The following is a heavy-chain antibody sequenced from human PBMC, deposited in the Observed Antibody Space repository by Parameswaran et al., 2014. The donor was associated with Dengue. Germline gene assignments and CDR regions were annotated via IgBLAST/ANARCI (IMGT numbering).Heavy chain of an antibody. CDR3: ARVRKYYYDSSGYYNWFDP. D-gene: IGHD3-22*01. J-gene: IGHJ5*02. Sequence: PGKGLEWIGEINHSGSTNYNPSLKSRVTISVDTSKNQFSLKLSSVTAADTAVYYCARVRKYYYDSSGYYNWFDPWGQGTLVTVSS. V-gene: IGHV4-34*01. CDR2: INHSGST.